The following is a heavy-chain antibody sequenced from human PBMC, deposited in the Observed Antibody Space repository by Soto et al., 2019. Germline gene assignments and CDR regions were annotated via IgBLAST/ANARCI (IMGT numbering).Heavy chain of an antibody. V-gene: IGHV3-21*01. J-gene: IGHJ3*02. CDR1: GFTFSSYS. D-gene: IGHD4-17*01. CDR3: ARDRRDYGDYEHAFDI. Sequence: PGGSLRLSCAASGFTFSSYSMNWVRQAPGKGLEWVSSISSSSSYIYYADSVKGRFTISRDNAKNSLYLQMNSLRAEDTAVYYCARDRRDYGDYEHAFDIWGQGTMVTVS. CDR2: ISSSSSYI.